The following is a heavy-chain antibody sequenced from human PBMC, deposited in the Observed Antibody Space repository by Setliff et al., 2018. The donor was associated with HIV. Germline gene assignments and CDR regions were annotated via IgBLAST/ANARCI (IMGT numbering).Heavy chain of an antibody. D-gene: IGHD4-17*01. V-gene: IGHV7-4-1*02. CDR3: ARALYGDYGGDLNWLDP. CDR2: IKTDNGSP. Sequence: APVKVSCKASGYSFCNYAINWVRQAPGQGLEWMGWIKTDNGSPTYAQGFTGRFVFSVDTSVTTAYLQISSLKAEDTAVYYCARALYGDYGGDLNWLDPWGQGTLVTVSS. J-gene: IGHJ5*02. CDR1: GYSFCNYA.